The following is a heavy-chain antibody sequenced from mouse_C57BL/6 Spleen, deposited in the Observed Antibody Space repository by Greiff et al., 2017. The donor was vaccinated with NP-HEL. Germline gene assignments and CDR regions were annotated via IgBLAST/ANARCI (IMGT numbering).Heavy chain of an antibody. D-gene: IGHD1-1*01. CDR2: IYPNGGST. CDR1: GYTFTSYY. J-gene: IGHJ4*01. Sequence: QVQLQQSGPELVKPGASVKLSCKASGYTFTSYYMHWVKQRPGQGLEWIGLIYPNGGSTNYNEKFKGKATLTVDTSSSTAYMELSSLTSEDSAVYFCARDYYGSYYGMDYWGQGTSVTVSS. CDR3: ARDYYGSYYGMDY. V-gene: IGHV1-85*01.